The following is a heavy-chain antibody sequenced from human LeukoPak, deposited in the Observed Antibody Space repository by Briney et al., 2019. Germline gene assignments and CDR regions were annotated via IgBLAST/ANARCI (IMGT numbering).Heavy chain of an antibody. V-gene: IGHV4-39*01. J-gene: IGHJ4*02. CDR1: GGSISSSSYY. CDR2: IYYSGST. D-gene: IGHD3-22*01. CDR3: ARRYYYDSSGYYHDY. Sequence: SETPSLTCTVSGGSISSSSYYWGWIRQPPGKGLEWIGSIYYSGSTYYNPSLKSRVTISVDTSKNQFCLKLSSVTAADTAVYYCARRYYYDSSGYYHDYWGQGTLVTVSS.